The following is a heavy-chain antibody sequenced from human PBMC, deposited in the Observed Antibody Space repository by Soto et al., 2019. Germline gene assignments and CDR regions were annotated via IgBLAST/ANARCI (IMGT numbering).Heavy chain of an antibody. CDR2: IDPSDSYT. D-gene: IGHD6-13*01. Sequence: PGESLKISCKGSGYSFTSYWISWVRQMPGKGLEWMGRIDPSDSYTNYSPSFQGHVTISADKSISTAYLQWSSLKASDTAMSYCARLGYSSRWYQNYYYYGMDVWGQGTTVTVSS. V-gene: IGHV5-10-1*01. J-gene: IGHJ6*02. CDR3: ARLGYSSRWYQNYYYYGMDV. CDR1: GYSFTSYW.